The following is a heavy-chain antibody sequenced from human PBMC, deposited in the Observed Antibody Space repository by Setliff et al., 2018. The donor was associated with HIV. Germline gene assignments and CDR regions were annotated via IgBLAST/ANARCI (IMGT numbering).Heavy chain of an antibody. J-gene: IGHJ1*01. D-gene: IGHD3-10*01. CDR2: LSGGGGST. Sequence: LRLSCAASELTFSNYAMTWVRQAPGKGLEWVSSLSGGGGSTYYADSVKGRFTISRDNSKNTLYLRMNSLRAEDTAVYYCAQAQTSVSGSYYQYLQHWGQGTLVTVPQ. CDR1: ELTFSNYA. CDR3: AQAQTSVSGSYYQYLQH. V-gene: IGHV3-23*01.